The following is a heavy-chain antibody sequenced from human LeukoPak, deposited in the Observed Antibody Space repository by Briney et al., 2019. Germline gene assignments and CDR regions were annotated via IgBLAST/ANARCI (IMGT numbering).Heavy chain of an antibody. CDR3: AKGAEWELLGVYLDY. D-gene: IGHD1-26*01. Sequence: PGGSLRLSCAASGFTFDDYAMHWVRQAPGKGLEWVSGISWNSGSIGYADSVKGRFTISRDNAKNSLYLQMNSLRAEDMALYYCAKGAEWELLGVYLDYWGQGTLVTVSS. CDR1: GFTFDDYA. V-gene: IGHV3-9*03. CDR2: ISWNSGSI. J-gene: IGHJ4*02.